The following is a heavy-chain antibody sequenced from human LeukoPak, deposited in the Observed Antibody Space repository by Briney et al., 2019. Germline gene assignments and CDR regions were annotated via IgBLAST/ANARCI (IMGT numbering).Heavy chain of an antibody. CDR3: AGYNIPYTFEF. D-gene: IGHD1-14*01. CDR1: GGSISRSNW. V-gene: IGHV4-4*02. J-gene: IGHJ4*02. CDR2: ILHSGDT. Sequence: SGTLSLTCAVSGGSISRSNWWSWVRQPPGKGLEWIGDILHSGDTNYNASLRSRLTISLDKSRNQFSLQLSSVTAADTAVYYCAGYNIPYTFEFWGPGTVVTVPS.